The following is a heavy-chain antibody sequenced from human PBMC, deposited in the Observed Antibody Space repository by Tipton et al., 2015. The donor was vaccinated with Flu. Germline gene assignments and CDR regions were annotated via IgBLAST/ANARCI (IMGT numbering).Heavy chain of an antibody. J-gene: IGHJ6*03. CDR3: AKNPRSASSYYYMDV. CDR1: GFTFTTYG. V-gene: IGHV3-23*01. D-gene: IGHD6-6*01. Sequence: SLRLSCAASGFTFTTYGMSWVRQAPGKGLEWVSTISGSGDTTYYTESVKGRFIISRDNSKNTVNLQMNNLRAEDTAVYYCAKNPRSASSYYYMDVRGKGTTVTVSS. CDR2: ISGSGDTT.